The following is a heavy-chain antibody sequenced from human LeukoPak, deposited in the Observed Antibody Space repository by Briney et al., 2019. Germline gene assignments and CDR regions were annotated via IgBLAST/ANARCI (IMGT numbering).Heavy chain of an antibody. CDR2: VFPADSDT. CDR3: ARLSQGDWGVAYVDY. V-gene: IGHV5-51*01. D-gene: IGHD3-10*01. Sequence: GASLKISCNGSGYWFPNYWIAWVRQMPGKDLEWMGIVFPADSDTRYSPSFQGQVTISADKSIRTAYLQWSSLKASDTAMYYCARLSQGDWGVAYVDYWGQGSLVSVSS. CDR1: GYWFPNYW. J-gene: IGHJ4*02.